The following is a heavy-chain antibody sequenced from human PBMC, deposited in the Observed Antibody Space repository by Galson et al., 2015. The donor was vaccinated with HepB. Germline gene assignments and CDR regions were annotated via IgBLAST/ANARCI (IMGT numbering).Heavy chain of an antibody. CDR3: AGSTGCTSISCPSRFDS. J-gene: IGHJ4*02. D-gene: IGHD2-2*01. CDR1: GSTFSTYG. CDR2: IWNDGSKK. Sequence: SLRLSCAASGSTFSTYGMHWVRQAPGKGLEWVAVIWNDGSKKHYADSVKGRFTISRDNSKNTLYLQMNSLRAEDTAVYYCAGSTGCTSISCPSRFDSWGQGTLVTVSS. V-gene: IGHV3-33*01.